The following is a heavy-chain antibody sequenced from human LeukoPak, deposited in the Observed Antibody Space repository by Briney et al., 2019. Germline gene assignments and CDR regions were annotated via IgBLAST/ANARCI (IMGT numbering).Heavy chain of an antibody. Sequence: SETLSLTCTVSGGSISSYYWSWIRHPPGKGLELIGYIYHSGSTNYNPSLKSRVTISVDTSKNQFSLKLISVTAADTAVYYCARRGGSSGWYAADYWGQGTLVTVSS. CDR1: GGSISSYY. V-gene: IGHV4-59*08. D-gene: IGHD6-19*01. CDR2: IYHSGST. J-gene: IGHJ4*02. CDR3: ARRGGSSGWYAADY.